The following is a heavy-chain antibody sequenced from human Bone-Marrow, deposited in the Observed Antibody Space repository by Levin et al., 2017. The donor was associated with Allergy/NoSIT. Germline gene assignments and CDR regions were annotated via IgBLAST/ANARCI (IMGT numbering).Heavy chain of an antibody. CDR3: ARDGGKRYFDWLPYYYGMDV. Sequence: PGGSLRLSCAASGFTFSSYSMNWVRQAPGKGLEWVSYISSSSSTIYYADSVKGRFTISRDNAKNSLYLQMNSLRAEDTAVYYCARDGGKRYFDWLPYYYGMDVWGQGTTVTVSS. J-gene: IGHJ6*02. CDR2: ISSSSSTI. CDR1: GFTFSSYS. V-gene: IGHV3-48*01. D-gene: IGHD3-9*01.